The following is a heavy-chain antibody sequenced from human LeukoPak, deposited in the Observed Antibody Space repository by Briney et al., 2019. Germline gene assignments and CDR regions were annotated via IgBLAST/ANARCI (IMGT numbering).Heavy chain of an antibody. CDR3: ARNGTFDY. Sequence: GGSLRLSCAASGFTFTNYVMSWVRQPPGKGLEWVSTITGSGGTTYYADSVKGRFTISRDNSKNTLSLQMNSLKTEDTAVYYCARNGTFDYWGQGTQVTVSS. CDR2: ITGSGGTT. J-gene: IGHJ4*02. D-gene: IGHD5-24*01. V-gene: IGHV3-23*01. CDR1: GFTFTNYV.